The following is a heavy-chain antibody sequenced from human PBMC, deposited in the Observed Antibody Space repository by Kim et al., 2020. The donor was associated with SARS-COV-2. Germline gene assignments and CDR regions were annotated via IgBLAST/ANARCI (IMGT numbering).Heavy chain of an antibody. CDR3: ARDGNYCSSTSCYGGDSSGLYYYGMDV. J-gene: IGHJ6*02. Sequence: GGSLRLSCAASGFTFSSYSMNWVRQAPGKGLEWVSSISSSSSYIYYADSVKGRFTISRDNAKNSLYLQMNSLRAEDTAVYYCARDGNYCSSTSCYGGDSSGLYYYGMDVWGQGTTVTVSS. V-gene: IGHV3-21*01. D-gene: IGHD2-2*01. CDR2: ISSSSSYI. CDR1: GFTFSSYS.